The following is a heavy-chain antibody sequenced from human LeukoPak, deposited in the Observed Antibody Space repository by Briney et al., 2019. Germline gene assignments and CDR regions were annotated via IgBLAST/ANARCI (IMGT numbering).Heavy chain of an antibody. D-gene: IGHD3-16*01. J-gene: IGHJ4*02. Sequence: SETLSLTCTVSGGSISSSSYYWGWVRQPPGKGLEWIGSIYYGGITYYNPSLKSRVTISGDTSKNQFSLKLKSLTATDTAVYYCARLGVAEEGADMITYFDYWGQGTLVTVSS. CDR3: ARLGVAEEGADMITYFDY. CDR1: GGSISSSSYY. CDR2: IYYGGIT. V-gene: IGHV4-39*01.